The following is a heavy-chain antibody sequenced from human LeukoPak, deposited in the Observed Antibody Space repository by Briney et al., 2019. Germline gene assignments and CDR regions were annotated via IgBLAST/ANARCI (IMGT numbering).Heavy chain of an antibody. J-gene: IGHJ5*02. CDR3: ARQYYDFWSGYYTWWFDP. Sequence: GASVKVSCKASGGTFSSYAISWVRQAPGQGLEWMGGIIPIFGTANYAQKFQGRVTITADESTSTAYMELSSLRSEDTAVYYCARQYYDFWSGYYTWWFDPWGQGTLVTVSS. V-gene: IGHV1-69*13. CDR1: GGTFSSYA. D-gene: IGHD3-3*01. CDR2: IIPIFGTA.